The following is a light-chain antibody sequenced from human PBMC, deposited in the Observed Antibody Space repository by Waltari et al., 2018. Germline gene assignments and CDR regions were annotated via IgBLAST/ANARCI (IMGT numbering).Light chain of an antibody. CDR3: SSYTSNRLYV. CDR2: DVS. CDR1: STDVGADNY. Sequence: QSALTQPASVSGSPGQSITISCTGTSTDVGADNYVSWYQQHPGKAPKLIIYDVSNRPSGVSNRFSGSKSGNTASLTISGLQGEDEAVYHCSSYTSNRLYVFGTGTTLTVL. J-gene: IGLJ1*01. V-gene: IGLV2-14*01.